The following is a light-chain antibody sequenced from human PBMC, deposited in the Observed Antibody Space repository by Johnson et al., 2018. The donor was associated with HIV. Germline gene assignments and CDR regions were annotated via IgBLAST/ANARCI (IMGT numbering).Light chain of an antibody. Sequence: QSVLTQPPSVSAAPGQKVTISCSGSSSNIGNKYVSWYQQLPGTAPKLLIYENSKRPSGIPDRFSGSKSGTSATLGIPGLQTGDEPDYYCGTWDTSLSAGGVFGSGTKVTVL. J-gene: IGLJ1*01. CDR2: ENS. CDR1: SSNIGNKY. V-gene: IGLV1-51*02. CDR3: GTWDTSLSAGGV.